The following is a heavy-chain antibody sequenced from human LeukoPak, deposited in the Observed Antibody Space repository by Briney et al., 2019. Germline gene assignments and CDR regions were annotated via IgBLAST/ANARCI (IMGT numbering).Heavy chain of an antibody. CDR3: ARIYYDSSAYYPPGN. CDR2: SYYRGSS. V-gene: IGHV4-59*01. D-gene: IGHD3-22*01. J-gene: IGHJ4*02. CDR1: GDSIRSYY. Sequence: PSETLSLTCSVSGDSIRSYYWTWVWQPPGKGLEWIGYSYYRGSSNYNPSLKSRVTISVDPSKNQFSLKLTSVTAADTAVYYCARIYYDSSAYYPPGNWGQGTLVTVSS.